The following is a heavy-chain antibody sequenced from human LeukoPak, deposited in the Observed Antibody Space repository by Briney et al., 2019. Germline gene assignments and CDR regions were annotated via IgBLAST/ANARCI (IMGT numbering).Heavy chain of an antibody. D-gene: IGHD2-15*01. CDR1: GGSISSYY. CDR2: IYYSGST. Sequence: SETLSLTCTVSGGSISSYYWSWIRQPPGKGLEWIGYIYYSGSTNYNPSLKRRVTISVDASKNQFSLKLSSVTAADTAVYYCARTTEGYCRGRSCYSYYYYMDVWGKGTTVTVSS. CDR3: ARTTEGYCRGRSCYSYYYYMDV. V-gene: IGHV4-59*01. J-gene: IGHJ6*03.